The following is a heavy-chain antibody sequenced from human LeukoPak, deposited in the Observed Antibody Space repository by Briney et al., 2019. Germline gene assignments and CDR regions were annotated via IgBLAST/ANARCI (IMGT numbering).Heavy chain of an antibody. V-gene: IGHV4-59*01. J-gene: IGHJ6*03. Sequence: SETLSLTCTVSGGSISNYYWSWIRQTPGKGLEWIGYIYYTGSTNYHPSLKSRVTISVDTSKNQFSLKLTSVTAADTAVYYCARTTEGGYTYGYFYYYYMDVWGKGTTVTISS. D-gene: IGHD5-18*01. CDR1: GGSISNYY. CDR2: IYYTGST. CDR3: ARTTEGGYTYGYFYYYYMDV.